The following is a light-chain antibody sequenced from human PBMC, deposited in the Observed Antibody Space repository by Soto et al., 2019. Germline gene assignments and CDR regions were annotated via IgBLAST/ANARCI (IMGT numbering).Light chain of an antibody. CDR2: EVT. CDR3: SSYTRNSTPVV. V-gene: IGLV2-14*01. Sequence: QSALTQPASVSGSPGQSITISCTGTSGDIGGYNYVSWYQQHPGKAPKLLISEVTNRPSGVSNRFSGSKSSNTASLTISGLQAEDEADYYCSSYTRNSTPVVFGGGTKLTVL. CDR1: SGDIGGYNY. J-gene: IGLJ2*01.